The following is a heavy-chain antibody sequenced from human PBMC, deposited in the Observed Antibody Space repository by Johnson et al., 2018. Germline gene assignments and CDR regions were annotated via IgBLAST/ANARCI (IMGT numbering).Heavy chain of an antibody. Sequence: VQLGESGAEVKKPGESLKISCKASGYSFSSNWIAWVRQMPGKGLEWMGTIYPGDSDTKYSPSFQGQVTMSADKSISTAYLEWSSLQAADTAMYYCARRSGDGNYYYYMDVWGKGTTVTVSS. CDR2: IYPGDSDT. D-gene: IGHD1-14*01. J-gene: IGHJ6*03. CDR3: ARRSGDGNYYYYMDV. CDR1: GYSFSSNW. V-gene: IGHV5-51*03.